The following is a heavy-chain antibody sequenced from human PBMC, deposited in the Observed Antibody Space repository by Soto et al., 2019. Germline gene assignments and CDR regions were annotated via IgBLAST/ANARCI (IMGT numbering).Heavy chain of an antibody. CDR2: ISAYSGNT. V-gene: IGHV1-18*04. J-gene: IGHJ3*02. CDR1: GYTFTNYG. Sequence: QVQLVQSGAEVKKPGASVKVSCKASGYTFTNYGISWVRQAPGQGLEWMGWISAYSGNTNYAQKLQGRVTMTTDTSTSTAYMELRSLTSDDTAVYYCARVAGSYITGEGAFDIWGQGTMVTVSS. D-gene: IGHD1-26*01. CDR3: ARVAGSYITGEGAFDI.